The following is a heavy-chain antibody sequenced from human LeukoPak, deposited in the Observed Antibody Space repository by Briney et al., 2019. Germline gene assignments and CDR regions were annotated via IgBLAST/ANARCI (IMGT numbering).Heavy chain of an antibody. D-gene: IGHD1/OR15-1a*01. J-gene: IGHJ4*02. CDR2: INPSSGVT. CDR1: GYTFTASY. V-gene: IGHV1-2*06. Sequence: VASVKVSCKASGYTFTASYMHWVRQAPGQGLEWVGRINPSSGVTDYAQKFQGRVTMTRDTAITTAYMELTSLRSDDTAVYYCASGTTERIDYWGQGTLITVSS. CDR3: ASGTTERIDY.